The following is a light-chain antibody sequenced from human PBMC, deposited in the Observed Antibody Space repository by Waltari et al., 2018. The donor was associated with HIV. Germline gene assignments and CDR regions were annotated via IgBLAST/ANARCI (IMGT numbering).Light chain of an antibody. V-gene: IGLV2-14*01. CDR1: SSDFGFYCY. CDR2: VVT. CDR3: TSYTANDTLL. J-gene: IGLJ2*01. Sequence: QSALTQPASVSGSPGQSITISCTGTSSDFGFYCYLSWYQQAPGKVPKVIIYVVTSRPSGVSNRFSGSKSGHTASLIISGLQAEDEGDYFCTSYTANDTLLFGGGTKVTVL.